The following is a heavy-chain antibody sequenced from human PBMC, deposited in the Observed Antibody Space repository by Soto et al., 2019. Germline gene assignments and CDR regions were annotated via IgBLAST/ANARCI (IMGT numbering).Heavy chain of an antibody. CDR2: IYHSGST. CDR1: GGSISSSNW. CDR3: ARDPGDDYGDYFDY. J-gene: IGHJ4*02. D-gene: IGHD4-17*01. Sequence: RSLTCAVSGGSISSSNWWSWVRQPPGKGLEWIGEIYHSGSTNYNPSLKSRVTISVDKSKNQFSLKLSSVTAADTAVYYCARDPGDDYGDYFDYWGQGTLVTV. V-gene: IGHV4-4*02.